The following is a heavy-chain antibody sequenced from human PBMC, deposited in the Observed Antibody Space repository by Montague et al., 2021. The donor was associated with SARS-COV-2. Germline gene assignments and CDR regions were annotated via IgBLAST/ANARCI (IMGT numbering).Heavy chain of an antibody. J-gene: IGHJ6*03. D-gene: IGHD2-2*01. CDR3: ARARQDVVVPALGIGAYYYYYYMDV. CDR1: GGSFSGYY. V-gene: IGHV4-34*01. CDR2: INHSGST. Sequence: SETLSLTCAVYGGSFSGYYWSWIRQPPGKGLEWIGEINHSGSTNYNPSLKSRVTISVDTSKSQFSLKLSSVTAADTAVYYCARARQDVVVPALGIGAYYYYYYMDVWGKGTTVTVSS.